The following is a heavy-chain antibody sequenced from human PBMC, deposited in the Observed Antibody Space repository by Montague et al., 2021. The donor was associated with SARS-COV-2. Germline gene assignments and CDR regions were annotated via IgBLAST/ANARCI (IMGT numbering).Heavy chain of an antibody. CDR3: ARAAAGYYYYGMDV. J-gene: IGHJ6*02. CDR2: TSGSGGST. CDR1: GFTFSSYA. D-gene: IGHD6-13*01. Sequence: SLRLSCAASGFTFSSYAMSWVRQAPGKGLEWVSATSGSGGSTYYADSVKGRFTISRDNSKNTLYLQMNSLRAEDTAVYYCARAAAGYYYYGMDVWGQGTTVTVSS. V-gene: IGHV3-23*01.